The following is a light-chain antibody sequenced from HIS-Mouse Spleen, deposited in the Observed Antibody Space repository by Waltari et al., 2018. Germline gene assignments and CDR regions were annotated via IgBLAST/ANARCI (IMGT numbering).Light chain of an antibody. J-gene: IGKJ1*01. V-gene: IGKV2-30*02. CDR2: KVS. Sequence: DVVMTQSPLSLPVTLGQPASISCRSSQSLVHSDENTYLNWFQQRPGQSPRRLIYKVSNRDSGVPDRFSGSGSGTDFTLKISRVDAEDVGVYYCMQGTHWPRTFGQGTKVEIK. CDR3: MQGTHWPRT. CDR1: QSLVHSDENTY.